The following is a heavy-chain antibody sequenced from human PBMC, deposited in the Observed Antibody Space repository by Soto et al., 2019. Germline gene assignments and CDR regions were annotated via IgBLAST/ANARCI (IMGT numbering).Heavy chain of an antibody. CDR1: GFTFSGSA. CDR2: IRSKANSYAT. D-gene: IGHD2-2*01. CDR3: ARDSDCHSTSCFFPPHV. V-gene: IGHV3-73*01. J-gene: IGHJ6*02. Sequence: GGSLRLSCAASGFTFSGSAMHWVRQASGKGLEWVGRIRSKANSYATAYAASVKGRFTISRDDSKNTAYLQMSSLRAEDTAVYYCARDSDCHSTSCFFPPHVWGQGTTVTVSS.